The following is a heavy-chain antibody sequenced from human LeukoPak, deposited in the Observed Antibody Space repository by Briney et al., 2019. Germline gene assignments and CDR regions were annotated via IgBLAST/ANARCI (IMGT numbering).Heavy chain of an antibody. CDR2: IRSTANGYAT. CDR3: ARTPFEYFDWLINYYFDY. Sequence: GGSLRLSCAASGFTFSGSALHWVREASGKGLEWVGRIRSTANGYATAYAASVKGRFTISRDNAKKSLYLQMNSLRAEDTAVYYCARTPFEYFDWLINYYFDYWGQGTLVTVSS. CDR1: GFTFSGSA. V-gene: IGHV3-73*01. D-gene: IGHD3-9*01. J-gene: IGHJ4*02.